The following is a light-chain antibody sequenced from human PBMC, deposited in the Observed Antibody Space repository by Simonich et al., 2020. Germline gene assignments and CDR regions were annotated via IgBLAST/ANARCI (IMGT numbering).Light chain of an antibody. V-gene: IGLV2-8*01. CDR3: SSYAGSNNLV. CDR1: SNNVGSYA. J-gene: IGLJ3*02. CDR2: GN. Sequence: QSALTQEASVSGTVGQKVTLSCTGNSNNVGSYAVGWYQQISHGAPKTVMFGNSLPSGSPDRFAGSKSGTTASLTISGLQPEDEADYYCSSYAGSNNLVFGGGTKLTVL.